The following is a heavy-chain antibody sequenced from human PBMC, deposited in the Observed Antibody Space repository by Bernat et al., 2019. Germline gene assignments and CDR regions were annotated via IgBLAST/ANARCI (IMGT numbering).Heavy chain of an antibody. CDR2: ISSSSSYI. CDR3: GRDWGYFEFLSCYYTDYPCAFDV. CDR1: GFTFSSYS. V-gene: IGHV3-21*01. Sequence: EVQLVESGGGLVKPGGSLRLSCAASGFTFSSYSMNWVRQAPGKGLEWVSSISSSSSYIYYADSVKGRFTISRDNAKDSLYLQMNSLRAEDTAVYYCGRDWGYFEFLSCYYTDYPCAFDVWGQGTMVTVSS. D-gene: IGHD3-3*01. J-gene: IGHJ3*01.